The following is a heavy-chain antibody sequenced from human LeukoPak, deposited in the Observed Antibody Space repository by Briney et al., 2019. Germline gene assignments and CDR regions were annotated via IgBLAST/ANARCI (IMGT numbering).Heavy chain of an antibody. D-gene: IGHD5-18*01. J-gene: IGHJ4*02. CDR3: ARELDTAMVFDY. Sequence: PGGSLRLSCAASGFTFSSYAMHWVRQAPGKGLEWVAVISYDGSNKYYADSVKGRFTISRDNSKNTLYLQMNSLRAEDTAVYYCARELDTAMVFDYWGQGTLVTVSS. CDR1: GFTFSSYA. V-gene: IGHV3-30-3*01. CDR2: ISYDGSNK.